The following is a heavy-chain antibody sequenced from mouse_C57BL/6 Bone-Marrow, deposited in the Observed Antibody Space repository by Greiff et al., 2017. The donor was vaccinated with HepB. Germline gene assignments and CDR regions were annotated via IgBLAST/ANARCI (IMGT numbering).Heavy chain of an antibody. J-gene: IGHJ2*01. CDR1: GYTFTSYG. Sequence: QVQLQQSGAELARPGASVKLSCKASGYTFTSYGISWVKQRTGQGLEWIGEISPRSGNTYYNEKFKGKATLTADKSSSTAYMELRSLTSEDSAVYFCAREITTVVANFDYWGQGTTLTVSS. CDR3: AREITTVVANFDY. V-gene: IGHV1-81*01. D-gene: IGHD1-1*01. CDR2: ISPRSGNT.